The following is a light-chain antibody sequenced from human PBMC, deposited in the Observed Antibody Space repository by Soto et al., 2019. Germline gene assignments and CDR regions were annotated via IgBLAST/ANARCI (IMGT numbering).Light chain of an antibody. CDR2: AAS. CDR1: QGISSY. J-gene: IGKJ3*01. CDR3: QRLNSPYSA. V-gene: IGKV1-9*01. Sequence: DIQLTQSPSFLSASVGDRVTITCRASQGISSYLAWYQQKPGKAPKLLIYAASTLQSGVPSRFSGSGSGTEFALTISSLQPEDFATYYCQRLNSPYSAFGPGTKVDIK.